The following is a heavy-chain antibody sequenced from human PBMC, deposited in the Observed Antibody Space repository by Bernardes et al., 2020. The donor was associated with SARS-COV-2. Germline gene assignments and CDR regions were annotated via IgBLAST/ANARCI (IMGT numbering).Heavy chain of an antibody. CDR3: AHRRPSTWEGDWFDP. D-gene: IGHD6-13*01. V-gene: IGHV2-5*02. J-gene: IGHJ5*02. CDR1: GFSLTTSGVA. CDR2: IYSDDDK. Sequence: SAPTLVKPTQTLTLTCTFSGFSLTTSGVAVGWIRQTPGKALEWLAPIYSDDDKRYNPSLKSRLTITKDTSKNQVVLTVTNVDPLDTATYYCAHRRPSTWEGDWFDPWGQGTLVIVSS.